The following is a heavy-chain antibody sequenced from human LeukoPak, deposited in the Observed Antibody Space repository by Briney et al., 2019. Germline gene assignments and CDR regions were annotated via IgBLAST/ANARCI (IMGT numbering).Heavy chain of an antibody. CDR3: ARELRYFDWSRHWFDP. CDR1: GVSISSNLW. D-gene: IGHD3-9*01. J-gene: IGHJ5*02. CDR2: IHHSGSI. Sequence: SETLSLTCAVSGVSISSNLWWTWVRQPPGKGLEWIAEIHHSGSINYNPSLKSRVTISVDTSKNQFSLKLSSVTAADTAVYYCARELRYFDWSRHWFDPWGQGTLVTVSS. V-gene: IGHV4-4*02.